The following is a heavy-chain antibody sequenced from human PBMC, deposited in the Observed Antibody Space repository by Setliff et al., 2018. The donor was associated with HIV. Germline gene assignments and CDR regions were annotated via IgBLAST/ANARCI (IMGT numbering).Heavy chain of an antibody. CDR2: INVNSGGT. CDR1: GYLFTGYY. Sequence: ASVKVSCKASGYLFTGYYMHWVRQAPGQGLEWMGWINVNSGGTKYAQKFQGRVTMTRDTSISTAYMEVSSLRSDDTAVYYCARGYPSSPYYYYMDVWGKGTTVTVSS. J-gene: IGHJ6*03. CDR3: ARGYPSSPYYYYMDV. V-gene: IGHV1-2*02. D-gene: IGHD5-12*01.